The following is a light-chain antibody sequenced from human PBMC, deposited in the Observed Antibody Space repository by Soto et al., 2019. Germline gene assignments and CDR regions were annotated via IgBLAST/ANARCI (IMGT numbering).Light chain of an antibody. CDR3: QHYGSSPPIT. V-gene: IGKV3-15*01. Sequence: EIVMTQSPTTLSVSPGERATLSCRASQSVSTNLAWYQQKPGQVPSLLIYGASTRASGIPARFSGSGSGTEFTLTISRLEPEDFAVYYCQHYGSSPPITFGQGTRLEIK. CDR1: QSVSTN. J-gene: IGKJ5*01. CDR2: GAS.